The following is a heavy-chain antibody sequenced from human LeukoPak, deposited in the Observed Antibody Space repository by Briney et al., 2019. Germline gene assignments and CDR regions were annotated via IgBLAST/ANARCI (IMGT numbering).Heavy chain of an antibody. J-gene: IGHJ5*02. V-gene: IGHV4-39*01. CDR2: IYYTGST. CDR3: ARRSGHFSRQNWFDP. Sequence: SETLSLTCTVSGGSISSDNYYWGWIRQPPGKGLEWIGTIYYTGSTYYNPSLKSRVTISVDTSKNQFSLRLISVTAADTAVYYCARRSGHFSRQNWFDPWGQGTPVTVSS. D-gene: IGHD3-3*02. CDR1: GGSISSDNYY.